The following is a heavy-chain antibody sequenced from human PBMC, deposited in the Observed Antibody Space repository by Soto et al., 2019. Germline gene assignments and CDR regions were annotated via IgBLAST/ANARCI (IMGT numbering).Heavy chain of an antibody. J-gene: IGHJ4*02. CDR3: ARWGTTGVLDV. CDR1: GFTFRSYV. CDR2: TSYDGSNN. Sequence: QVQLVESGGGVVQPGTSLRLSCVGSGFTFRSYVIHWVRQAPGKGLEWVALTSYDGSNNFYGDSVKGRFTISKHNSRNTVELKIDSSTFENTALNYCARWGTTGVLDVCGQGTLVPISS. V-gene: IGHV3-33*05. D-gene: IGHD3-16*01.